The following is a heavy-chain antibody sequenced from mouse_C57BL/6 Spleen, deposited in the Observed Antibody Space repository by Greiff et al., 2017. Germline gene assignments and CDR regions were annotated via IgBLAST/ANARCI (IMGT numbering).Heavy chain of an antibody. Sequence: QVQLQQSGAELVKPGASVKISCKASGYAFSSYWMNWVKQRPGKGLEWIGQIYPGDGDTNYNGKFKGKATLTADKSSSTAYMQLSSLTSEDSAVYFCARGRGYNYAMDYWGQGTSVTVSS. CDR1: GYAFSSYW. CDR2: IYPGDGDT. CDR3: ARGRGYNYAMDY. V-gene: IGHV1-80*01. J-gene: IGHJ4*01. D-gene: IGHD1-3*01.